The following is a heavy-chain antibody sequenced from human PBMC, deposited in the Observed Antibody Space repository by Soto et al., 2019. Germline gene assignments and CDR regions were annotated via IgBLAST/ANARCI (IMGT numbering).Heavy chain of an antibody. CDR2: IKPSTGTT. CDR1: GYTFTNDY. CDR3: ARASSHRVRSVKEIDY. V-gene: IGHV1-46*01. J-gene: IGHJ4*02. Sequence: QVQLVQSGAEVKKPGASVKVSCKASGYTFTNDYMQWVRQAPGQGLEWMGIIKPSTGTTIYEQKFQGRVTLTRDTSTRTVLKELSNQRSDDTAAYYSARASSHRVRSVKEIDYCGQGTLVTVSS. D-gene: IGHD3-10*01.